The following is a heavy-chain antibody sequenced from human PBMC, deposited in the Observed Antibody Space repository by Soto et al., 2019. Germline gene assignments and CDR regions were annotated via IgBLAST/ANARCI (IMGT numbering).Heavy chain of an antibody. D-gene: IGHD3-22*01. V-gene: IGHV3-66*01. Sequence: GGSLRLSCAASGFTVSSNYMSWVRQAPGKGLEWVSVIYSGGSTYYADSVKGRFIISRDNSKNTLFLQMNSLRVEDTAVYYCATDSSGYYKDFDSWGQGALVTVPS. J-gene: IGHJ4*02. CDR1: GFTVSSNY. CDR2: IYSGGST. CDR3: ATDSSGYYKDFDS.